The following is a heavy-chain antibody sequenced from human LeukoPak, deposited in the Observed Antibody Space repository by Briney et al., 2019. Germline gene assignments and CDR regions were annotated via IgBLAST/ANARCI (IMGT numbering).Heavy chain of an antibody. D-gene: IGHD2-2*01. CDR3: ARSSDCSYTTCYDY. CDR2: INADGSIT. CDR1: GFTFSDYW. Sequence: GGSLRLSCAASGFTFSDYWMHWVRQVPGKGLVWVARINADGSITNHADSVKGRFTISRDNAKNSLYLQMYSLRDEDTAVYYCARSSDCSYTTCYDYWGQGTLVTVSS. V-gene: IGHV3-74*01. J-gene: IGHJ4*02.